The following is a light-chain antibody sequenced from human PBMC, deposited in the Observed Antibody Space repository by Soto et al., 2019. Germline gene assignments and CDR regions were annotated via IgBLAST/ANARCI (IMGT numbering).Light chain of an antibody. CDR2: FNI. J-gene: IGLJ1*01. V-gene: IGLV1-44*01. CDR1: SSNIGSNT. Sequence: QSVLSQPPSASGTPGQRVTISCSGSSSNIGSNTVSWYQQFPGTAPKLLIYFNIQRPSGVPDRFSGSKSGTSASLAISGLQSEDEADHYCAAWDDSLNGYVFGTGTKVTVL. CDR3: AAWDDSLNGYV.